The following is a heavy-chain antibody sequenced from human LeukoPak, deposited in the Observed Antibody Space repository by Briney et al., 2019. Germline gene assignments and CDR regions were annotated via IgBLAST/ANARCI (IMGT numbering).Heavy chain of an antibody. CDR2: ISYDGSNQ. J-gene: IGHJ4*02. CDR3: ASPGIAAAGFDY. D-gene: IGHD6-13*01. CDR1: GISFSEYG. Sequence: GRSLRLSCAASGISFSEYGMHWIRQAPGKGLEWVAAISYDGSNQDYVDSVKGRFTISRDNSENTLYLQMNSLRAEDTAVYYCASPGIAAAGFDYWGQGTLVTVSS. V-gene: IGHV3-30*03.